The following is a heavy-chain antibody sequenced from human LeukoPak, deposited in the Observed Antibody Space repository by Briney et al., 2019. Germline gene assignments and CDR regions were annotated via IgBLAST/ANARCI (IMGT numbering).Heavy chain of an antibody. CDR3: ARHAWLSGSYP. CDR2: IYYSGST. J-gene: IGHJ5*02. D-gene: IGHD1-26*01. CDR1: GGSISSYY. Sequence: KPSETLSLTCTVSGGSISSYYWSWIRQPPGKGLEWIGYIYYSGSTNYNPSLKSRVTISVDTSKNQFSLKLSSVTAADTAVYYCARHAWLSGSYPWGQGTLVTVSS. V-gene: IGHV4-59*08.